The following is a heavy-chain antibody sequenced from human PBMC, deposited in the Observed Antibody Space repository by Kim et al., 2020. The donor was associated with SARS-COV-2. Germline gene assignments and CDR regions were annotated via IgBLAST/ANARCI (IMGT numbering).Heavy chain of an antibody. D-gene: IGHD6-13*01. Sequence: SETLSLTCTVSGGSISSGGYYWSWIRQHPGKGLEWIGYIYYSGSTYYNPSLKSRVTISVDTSKNQFSLKLSSVTAADTAVYYCASSEYSSSSNFDYWGQGTLVTVSS. CDR3: ASSEYSSSSNFDY. J-gene: IGHJ4*02. CDR2: IYYSGST. CDR1: GGSISSGGYY. V-gene: IGHV4-31*03.